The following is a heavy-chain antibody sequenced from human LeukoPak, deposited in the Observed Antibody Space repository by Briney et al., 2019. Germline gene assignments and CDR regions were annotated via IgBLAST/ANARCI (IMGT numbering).Heavy chain of an antibody. CDR3: AKALYGDYNWFAP. V-gene: IGHV3-33*06. D-gene: IGHD4-17*01. Sequence: GGSLRLSCAASGFTFSSYGMHWVRQAPGKGLEWVAVIWYDGSNKYYADSVKGRFTISRDNSKNTLYLQMNSLRAEDTAVYYCAKALYGDYNWFAPWGQGTLVTVSS. CDR1: GFTFSSYG. CDR2: IWYDGSNK. J-gene: IGHJ5*02.